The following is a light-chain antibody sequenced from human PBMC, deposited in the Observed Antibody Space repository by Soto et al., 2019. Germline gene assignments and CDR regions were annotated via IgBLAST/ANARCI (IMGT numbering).Light chain of an antibody. CDR3: QQRSNWPALT. CDR1: QSVSSY. CDR2: DAS. V-gene: IGKV3-11*01. J-gene: IGKJ4*01. Sequence: EIVLTQSPATLSLSPGEIATLSCRASQSVSSYLAWYHQKPGQAPRLLIYDASNRATGIPARFSGSGSVTDFTLTVSGLEPEDFAVYYCQQRSNWPALTFGGGTKVEIK.